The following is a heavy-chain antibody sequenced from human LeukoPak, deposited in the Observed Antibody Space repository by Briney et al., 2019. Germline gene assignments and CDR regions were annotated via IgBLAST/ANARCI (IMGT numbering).Heavy chain of an antibody. CDR1: GGTFSSYA. J-gene: IGHJ6*02. Sequence: ASVKVPCKASGGTFSSYAISWVRQAPGQGLEWMGGIIPIFGTANYAQKFQGRVTITADESTSTAYMELSSLRSEDTAVYYCARHLSPSQPPWSSGYYYYYYYGMDVWGQGTTVTVSS. D-gene: IGHD3-22*01. CDR2: IIPIFGTA. CDR3: ARHLSPSQPPWSSGYYYYYYYGMDV. V-gene: IGHV1-69*13.